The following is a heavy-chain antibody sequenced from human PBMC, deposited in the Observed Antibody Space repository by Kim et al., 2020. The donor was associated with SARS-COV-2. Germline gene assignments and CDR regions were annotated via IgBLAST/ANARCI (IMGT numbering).Heavy chain of an antibody. V-gene: IGHV3-30*18. CDR2: ILYDGSNK. CDR1: GFTFSSYG. J-gene: IGHJ6*02. D-gene: IGHD3-10*01. CDR3: AKDWYYYGSGSYYYYGMDV. Sequence: GGSLRLSCVASGFTFSSYGMHWVRQAPGKGLEWVAVILYDGSNKYYADSVKGRFTISRDNSKNTLYLQMNSLRAEDTAVYYCAKDWYYYGSGSYYYYGMDVGGQGTTVTVSS.